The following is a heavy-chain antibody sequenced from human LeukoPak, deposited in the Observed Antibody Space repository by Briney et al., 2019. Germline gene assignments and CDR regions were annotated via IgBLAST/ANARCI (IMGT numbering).Heavy chain of an antibody. J-gene: IGHJ3*02. CDR2: ISGSSYYI. CDR3: ARPYYYDSSGYYRRDAFDI. CDR1: GFTFSSYT. Sequence: GGSLRLSCAASGFTFSSYTVNWIRQAPGKGLEWVSSISGSSYYIYYADSVRGRFTISRDNAKNSAYLQMNSLRAEDTAVYCCARPYYYDSSGYYRRDAFDIWGQGTMVTVSS. V-gene: IGHV3-21*04. D-gene: IGHD3-22*01.